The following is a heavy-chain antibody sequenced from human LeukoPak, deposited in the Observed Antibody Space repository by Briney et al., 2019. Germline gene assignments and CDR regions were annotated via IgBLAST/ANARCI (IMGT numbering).Heavy chain of an antibody. Sequence: ASVKVSCKASGYTVTSYYMHWVRQAPGQGLEWMGIINPSGGSTSYAQEFQGRVTMTRDMSTSTVYMELSSLRSEDTAVYYCARGKFGHSSSLSPYGSGSYEAFDYWGQGTLVTVSS. V-gene: IGHV1-46*01. J-gene: IGHJ4*02. D-gene: IGHD3-10*01. CDR3: ARGKFGHSSSLSPYGSGSYEAFDY. CDR1: GYTVTSYY. CDR2: INPSGGST.